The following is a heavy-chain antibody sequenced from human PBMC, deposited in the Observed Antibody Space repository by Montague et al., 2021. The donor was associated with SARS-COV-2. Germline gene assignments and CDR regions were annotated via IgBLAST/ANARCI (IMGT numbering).Heavy chain of an antibody. J-gene: IGHJ6*02. CDR3: ARDYGDYSYYYGLDV. D-gene: IGHD4-17*01. CDR1: GGSISSGSYY. Sequence: TLSLTCTVSGGSISSGSYYWSWIRQPAGKGLEWIGRIYTSGSTNYNPSLKSRVTISVDTSKNQFSLKLSSVTAADTAVYYCARDYGDYSYYYGLDVWGQGTTVTVSS. CDR2: IYTSGST. V-gene: IGHV4-61*02.